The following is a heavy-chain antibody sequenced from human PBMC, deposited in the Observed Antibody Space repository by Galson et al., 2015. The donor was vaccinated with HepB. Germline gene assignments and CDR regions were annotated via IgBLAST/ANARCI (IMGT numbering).Heavy chain of an antibody. D-gene: IGHD5-24*01. Sequence: SLRLSCAASGFTFSSYGMHWVRQAPGKGLEWVAVISYDGSNKYYADSVKGRFTISRDNSKNTLYLQMNSLRAEDTAVYYCAKDREMATMFDAFDIWGQGTMVTVSS. CDR2: ISYDGSNK. CDR3: AKDREMATMFDAFDI. V-gene: IGHV3-30*18. CDR1: GFTFSSYG. J-gene: IGHJ3*02.